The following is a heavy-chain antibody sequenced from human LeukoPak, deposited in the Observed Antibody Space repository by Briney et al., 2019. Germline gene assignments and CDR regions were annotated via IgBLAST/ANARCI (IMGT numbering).Heavy chain of an antibody. J-gene: IGHJ5*01. CDR3: ARENWFDS. V-gene: IGHV3-48*03. Sequence: GESLRLSCAASGFTFSSYEMNWVRQAPGKGLQWVSYISGSGSTIWYADSVKGRFTISRDNAQNSLYLQMNSLRAEDTAVYYCARENWFDSWGQGTLVTVSS. CDR1: GFTFSSYE. CDR2: ISGSGSTI.